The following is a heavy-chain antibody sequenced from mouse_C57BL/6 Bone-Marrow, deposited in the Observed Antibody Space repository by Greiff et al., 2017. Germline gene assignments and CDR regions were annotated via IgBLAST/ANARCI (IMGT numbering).Heavy chain of an antibody. CDR2: ISSGGSYT. D-gene: IGHD1-1*01. CDR3: ARRSSSLAY. V-gene: IGHV5-6*02. Sequence: EVKLMESGGDLVKPGGSLKLSCAASGFTFSSYGMSWVRQTPDKRLEWVATISSGGSYTYYPDSVKGRFTISRDNAKNTLYLQMSSLKSEDTAMYYCARRSSSLAYWGQGTLVTVSA. J-gene: IGHJ3*01. CDR1: GFTFSSYG.